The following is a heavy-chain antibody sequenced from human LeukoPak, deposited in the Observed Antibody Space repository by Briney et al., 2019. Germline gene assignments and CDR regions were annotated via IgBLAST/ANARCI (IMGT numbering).Heavy chain of an antibody. CDR3: ARMTPYYYGMDV. J-gene: IGHJ6*02. Sequence: GGSLRLSCAASGFTFSSYSMNWVRQAPGKGLEWVSSISSSSSYIYYADSVKGRFTISRDNAKNSLYLQMNSLRAEDTAVYYCARMTPYYYGMDVWGQGTTVTVSS. V-gene: IGHV3-21*01. CDR1: GFTFSSYS. D-gene: IGHD2-15*01. CDR2: ISSSSSYI.